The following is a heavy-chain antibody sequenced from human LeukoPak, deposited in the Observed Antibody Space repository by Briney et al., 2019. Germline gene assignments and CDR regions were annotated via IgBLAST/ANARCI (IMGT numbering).Heavy chain of an antibody. J-gene: IGHJ4*02. CDR1: GYTFTSYA. V-gene: IGHV7-4-1*02. Sequence: GASVKVSCKASGYTFTSYAMNWVRQAPGQGLEWMGWINTNTGNPTYAQGFTGRFVFSLDASVSTAYLQISSLEAEDTAVYYCARAGGFSYGYLFDSWGQGTLVTVSS. D-gene: IGHD5-18*01. CDR3: ARAGGFSYGYLFDS. CDR2: INTNTGNP.